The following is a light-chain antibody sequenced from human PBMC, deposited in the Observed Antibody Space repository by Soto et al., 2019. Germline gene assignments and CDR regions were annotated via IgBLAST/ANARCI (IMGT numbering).Light chain of an antibody. CDR2: DDN. CDR3: GSWDSSMSAYV. Sequence: QSVLTQPPSVSATPGQKVTISCSGSSSNIGGNSVSLYQQLPGTAPKLLIYDDNKRPSGIPDRFSGSKSGTSATLGITGFQTGDEADYYCGSWDSSMSAYVFGTGTKVTVL. J-gene: IGLJ1*01. CDR1: SSNIGGNS. V-gene: IGLV1-51*01.